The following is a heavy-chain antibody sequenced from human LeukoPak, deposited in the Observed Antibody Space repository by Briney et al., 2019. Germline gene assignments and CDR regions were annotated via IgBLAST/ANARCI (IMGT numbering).Heavy chain of an antibody. CDR3: ARVDGGYYDSSGYFH. Sequence: SETLSLTCTVSGGSISSYSWSWIRQPPGKGLEWIGYIYYSGSTNYNPSLKSRVTISVDTSKNQFSLKLSSVTAADTAVYYCARVDGGYYDSSGYFHWGQGTLVTVSS. CDR1: GGSISSYS. V-gene: IGHV4-59*01. D-gene: IGHD3-22*01. J-gene: IGHJ4*02. CDR2: IYYSGST.